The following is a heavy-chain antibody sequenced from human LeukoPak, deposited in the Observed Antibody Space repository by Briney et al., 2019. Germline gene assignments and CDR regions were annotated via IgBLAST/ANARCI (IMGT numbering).Heavy chain of an antibody. CDR2: ISAYNGNT. D-gene: IGHD3-10*01. V-gene: IGHV1-18*01. CDR3: ARDDGGFGELRY. Sequence: ASVKVSCKASGYTFTSYGISWVRQAPGQGLEWMGWISAYNGNTNYAQKLQGRVTVTTDTSTSTAYMELRSLTFDDTAVYYCARDDGGFGELRYWGQGTLVTVSS. CDR1: GYTFTSYG. J-gene: IGHJ4*02.